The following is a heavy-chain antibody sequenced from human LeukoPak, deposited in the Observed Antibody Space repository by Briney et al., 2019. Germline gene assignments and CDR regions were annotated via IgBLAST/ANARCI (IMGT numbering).Heavy chain of an antibody. CDR2: VKPDESEK. V-gene: IGHV3-7*01. CDR1: GFTFSNYW. D-gene: IGHD3-16*01. Sequence: AGGSLRLSCVASGFTFSNYWMSWVRQAPGKGLEWVANVKPDESEKYYVDSVKGRFTISRDNAKNSLYLQMNTLRAEDTAVYYCARAVYVRGGFVRYYYYYYMDVWGKGTTVTVSS. J-gene: IGHJ6*03. CDR3: ARAVYVRGGFVRYYYYYYMDV.